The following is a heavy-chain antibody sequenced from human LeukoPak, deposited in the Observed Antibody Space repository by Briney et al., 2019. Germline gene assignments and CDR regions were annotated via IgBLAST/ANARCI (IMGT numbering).Heavy chain of an antibody. CDR2: ISSSGNII. CDR3: ARERLFGELYLDY. Sequence: GGSLRLSCGASRFTFSNYYMSWLRQAPGKGLEWVSYISSSGNIIYYADSVKGRFTISRDNAKNSLYLQMNSLRAEDTAVYYCARERLFGELYLDYWGQGTLVTVSS. CDR1: RFTFSNYY. D-gene: IGHD3-10*01. V-gene: IGHV3-11*01. J-gene: IGHJ4*02.